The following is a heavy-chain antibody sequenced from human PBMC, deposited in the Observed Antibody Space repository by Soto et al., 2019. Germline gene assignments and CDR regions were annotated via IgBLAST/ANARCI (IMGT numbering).Heavy chain of an antibody. V-gene: IGHV4-59*01. CDR3: ARELFQFGPRVGTSDI. CDR2: IYKSGTT. D-gene: IGHD3-16*01. Sequence: PSETLSLTCTVSGGSTSSFSWSWIRQFPGKRLEWIAFIYKSGTTNYNPSLGSRVTVSVDTSKNQFSLKLTSVTAADTAVYYCARELFQFGPRVGTSDIWGPGTMVTVSS. J-gene: IGHJ3*02. CDR1: GGSTSSFS.